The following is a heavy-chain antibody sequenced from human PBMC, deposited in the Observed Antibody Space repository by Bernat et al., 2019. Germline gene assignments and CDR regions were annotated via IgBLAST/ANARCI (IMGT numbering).Heavy chain of an antibody. Sequence: QVQFVQSGAEVKKPGASVKVSCKASGYTFGSYAMHWVRQAPGQSLEWMGWINAGNGNTKYSQKLQDRVTITRDTSASTAYMELSSLRSEDTAVYYCARDGGNYVASGIIENWFDPWGQGTLVTVSS. D-gene: IGHD4-23*01. CDR1: GYTFGSYA. CDR2: INAGNGNT. CDR3: ARDGGNYVASGIIENWFDP. J-gene: IGHJ5*02. V-gene: IGHV1-3*01.